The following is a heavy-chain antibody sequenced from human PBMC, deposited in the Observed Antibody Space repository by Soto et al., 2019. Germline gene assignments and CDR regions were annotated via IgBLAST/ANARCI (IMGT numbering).Heavy chain of an antibody. D-gene: IGHD6-13*01. V-gene: IGHV4-4*02. J-gene: IGHJ4*02. CDR1: GGSISSSSW. CDR3: ARDSRAAVRNRTYYFHY. Sequence: SETLSLTCAVSGGSISSSSWWSWVRQPPGKGLEWIGEIYHTGNTNYNPSLESRVTISVDKSKNQFSLNLNSVTAADTAVYYCARDSRAAVRNRTYYFHYPGQGPFVTVSS. CDR2: IYHTGNT.